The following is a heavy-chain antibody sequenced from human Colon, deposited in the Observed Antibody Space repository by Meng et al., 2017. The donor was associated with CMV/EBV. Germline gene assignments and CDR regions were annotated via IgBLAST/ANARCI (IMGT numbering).Heavy chain of an antibody. CDR2: INQDGSEE. CDR3: ARLGEYSLKD. Sequence: GESLKISCAASGFAFSSSWMSWVRQAPGKGLEWVATINQDGSEEHYVEAVKGRFTISRDNAKTSLYLQMDSLTVEDTALYYCARLGEYSLKDWGQGTLVTVSS. J-gene: IGHJ4*02. CDR1: GFAFSSSW. D-gene: IGHD3-16*01. V-gene: IGHV3-7*01.